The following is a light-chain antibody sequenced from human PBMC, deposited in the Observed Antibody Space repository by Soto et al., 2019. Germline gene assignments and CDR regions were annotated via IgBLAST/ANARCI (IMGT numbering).Light chain of an antibody. V-gene: IGKV1-39*01. J-gene: IGKJ1*01. Sequence: DIQMTQSPSSLSASVGDRVTITCRASQSISSYLNWYQQKPGKAPKLLIYAASSLQSGVPSRFRGRGSGTDFTLTISSLQPEDFATYYCQQSYSTPRTFGQGTKVEIK. CDR3: QQSYSTPRT. CDR1: QSISSY. CDR2: AAS.